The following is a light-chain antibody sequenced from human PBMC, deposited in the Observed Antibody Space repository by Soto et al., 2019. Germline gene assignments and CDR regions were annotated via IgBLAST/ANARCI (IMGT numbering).Light chain of an antibody. CDR1: FSNIGSNP. CDR2: SNN. J-gene: IGLJ1*01. V-gene: IGLV1-44*01. Sequence: QSVLTQPPSASGTPGQRVTISCSGSFSNIGSNPVNWYQQLPGTAPKLLIYSNNQRPSGVPDRFSGSKSGTSASLAISGLQAEDEADYYCSSYAGSNNFVFGTGTKVTVL. CDR3: SSYAGSNNFV.